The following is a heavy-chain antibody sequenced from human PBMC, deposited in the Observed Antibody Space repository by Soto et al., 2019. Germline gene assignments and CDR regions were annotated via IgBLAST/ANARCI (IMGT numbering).Heavy chain of an antibody. CDR2: IYYGGSA. V-gene: IGHV4-39*02. J-gene: IGHJ4*02. Sequence: QLQLQESGPGLVKPSETLSLTCTVSGDSVSSSSYYWGWIRQPPGKGLEWIGNIYYGGSAYYNPSLKSRVTLFVDTSNNQFSLKLTSVTAADTAVYYCTRDFDYWGQGTLVTVSS. CDR3: TRDFDY. CDR1: GDSVSSSSYY.